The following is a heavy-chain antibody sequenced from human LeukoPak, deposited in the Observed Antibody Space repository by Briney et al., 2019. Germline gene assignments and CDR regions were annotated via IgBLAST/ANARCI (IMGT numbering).Heavy chain of an antibody. J-gene: IGHJ4*02. V-gene: IGHV4-61*02. CDR1: GGSISSGSYY. D-gene: IGHD3-10*01. CDR2: IYTSGST. Sequence: PSQTLSLTCTVSGGSISSGSYYWSWIRQPAGKGLEWIGRIYTSGSTNYNPSLKSRVTISVDTSKNQFSLKLSSVTAADTAVYYCARDSLWFGEFDYWGQGTLVTVSS. CDR3: ARDSLWFGEFDY.